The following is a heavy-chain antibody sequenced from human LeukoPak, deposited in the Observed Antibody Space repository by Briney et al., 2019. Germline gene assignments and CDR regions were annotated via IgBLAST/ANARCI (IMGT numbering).Heavy chain of an antibody. CDR1: GFTFSDYY. V-gene: IGHV3-11*01. CDR2: ISSSGSTI. D-gene: IGHD4-17*01. Sequence: GGSLRLSCAASGFTFSDYYMHWIRQAPGKGLEWLSYISSSGSTIYYADSVKGRFTISRDNAKNSLYLQMNSLRADDTAIYYCARAAYGDYYFDYRGQGTLVTVSS. J-gene: IGHJ4*02. CDR3: ARAAYGDYYFDY.